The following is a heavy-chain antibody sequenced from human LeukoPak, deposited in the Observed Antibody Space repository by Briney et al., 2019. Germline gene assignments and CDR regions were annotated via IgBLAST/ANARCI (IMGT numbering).Heavy chain of an antibody. Sequence: SETLSLTCTVSGGSISSYYWSWIRQPPGKGLEWIGYIYYSGSTNYNPSLKSRVTISVDTSKNQFSLKLSSVTAADTAVYYRARVIYGDYGWYFDYWGQGTLVTVSS. CDR3: ARVIYGDYGWYFDY. CDR2: IYYSGST. J-gene: IGHJ4*02. D-gene: IGHD4-17*01. V-gene: IGHV4-59*01. CDR1: GGSISSYY.